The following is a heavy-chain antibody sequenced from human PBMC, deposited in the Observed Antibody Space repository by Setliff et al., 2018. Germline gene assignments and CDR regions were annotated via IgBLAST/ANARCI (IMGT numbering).Heavy chain of an antibody. D-gene: IGHD6-19*01. J-gene: IGHJ4*02. Sequence: GGSLRLSCAASGFNFNTYTMSWVRQAPGKGLEWVSAISGAGNYINYIDSVKGRFTVSKDTAKNSLSLQMNSLRAEDTAVYYCSTGRMWLPVGDYCGQGVQVTVSS. CDR2: ISGAGNYI. CDR1: GFNFNTYT. CDR3: STGRMWLPVGDY. V-gene: IGHV3-21*01.